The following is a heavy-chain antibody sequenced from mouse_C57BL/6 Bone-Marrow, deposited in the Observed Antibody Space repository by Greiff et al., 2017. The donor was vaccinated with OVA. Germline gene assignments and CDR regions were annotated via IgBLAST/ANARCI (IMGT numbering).Heavy chain of an antibody. D-gene: IGHD1-1*01. CDR2: IDPSDSYT. CDR1: GYTFTSYW. J-gene: IGHJ1*03. V-gene: IGHV1-69*01. Sequence: QVQLQQPGAELVMPGASVKLSCKASGYTFTSYWLHWVKQRPGQGLEWIGEIDPSDSYTNYNQKFKGKSPLTVDKSSSTAYMQLSSLTSEDSAVYYCARGPFDYGSSYWYFDVWGTGTTVTVSS. CDR3: ARGPFDYGSSYWYFDV.